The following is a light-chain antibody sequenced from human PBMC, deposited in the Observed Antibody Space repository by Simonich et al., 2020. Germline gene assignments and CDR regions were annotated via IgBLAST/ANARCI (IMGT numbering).Light chain of an antibody. CDR2: EGR. CDR3: CSYAGSSTWV. J-gene: IGLJ3*02. Sequence: QSALTQPASVSGSPGQSITISCTGTSSDVGSSDLVSWYQQPPGKAPKLMIYEGRKRPSVGYNRSSGSKSGNTASLTISGRQAEDEADYYCCSYAGSSTWVFGGGNKLTVL. CDR1: SSDVGSSDL. V-gene: IGLV2-23*01.